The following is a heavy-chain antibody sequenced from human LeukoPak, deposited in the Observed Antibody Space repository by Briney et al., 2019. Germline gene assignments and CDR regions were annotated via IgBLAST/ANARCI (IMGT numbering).Heavy chain of an antibody. Sequence: SLKLSCKASRGTFIRYAISWVRQAPGHGLEWMGGIIPIFGTANYTQKFQGRVTITADESTSTSYMELSSLSSEDTAVYYCATSHHYYGSSGYYPYWGQGTLVTVSS. CDR1: RGTFIRYA. V-gene: IGHV1-69*01. D-gene: IGHD3-22*01. CDR2: IIPIFGTA. CDR3: ATSHHYYGSSGYYPY. J-gene: IGHJ4*02.